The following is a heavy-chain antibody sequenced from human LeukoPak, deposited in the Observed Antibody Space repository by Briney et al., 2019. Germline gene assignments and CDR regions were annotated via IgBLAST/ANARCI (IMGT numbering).Heavy chain of an antibody. Sequence: ASVKVSCKASGYTLTDYSMHWVRQAPGQGLEWMGWINPETGGTNYAQKFQGRVTMTSDTSITTAYLELSSLRSDDTAVYFCAPGSMTYDYWGQGTLVTVSS. V-gene: IGHV1-2*02. D-gene: IGHD3-10*01. CDR1: GYTLTDYS. J-gene: IGHJ4*02. CDR2: INPETGGT. CDR3: APGSMTYDY.